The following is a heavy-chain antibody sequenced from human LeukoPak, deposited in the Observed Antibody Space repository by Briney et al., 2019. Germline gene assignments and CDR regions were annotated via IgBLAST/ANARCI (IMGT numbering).Heavy chain of an antibody. Sequence: GGSLRLSCAASGFTFSSYWMHWVRQAPGKGLEWVASINPDGNKKYSADSVKGRFTISRDNAENSLYLQMNSLRVEDTAFYYCARDLAYSRLDYWGQGMLVTVSS. CDR3: ARDLAYSRLDY. CDR1: GFTFSSYW. CDR2: INPDGNKK. J-gene: IGHJ4*02. D-gene: IGHD5-18*01. V-gene: IGHV3-7*01.